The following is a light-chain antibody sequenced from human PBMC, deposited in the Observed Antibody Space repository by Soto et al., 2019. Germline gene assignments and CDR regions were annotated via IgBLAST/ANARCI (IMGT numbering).Light chain of an antibody. Sequence: DIQMTQSPSSLSASVGDRVTITCRASQNIDTYLNWYLQKPGQAPKLLIYSAYSLQSGVSPRFSGDGSGTDFTLTISSQQPEDFATYYCQQSYNFPRTFGQGTTV. J-gene: IGKJ1*01. V-gene: IGKV1-39*01. CDR2: SAY. CDR3: QQSYNFPRT. CDR1: QNIDTY.